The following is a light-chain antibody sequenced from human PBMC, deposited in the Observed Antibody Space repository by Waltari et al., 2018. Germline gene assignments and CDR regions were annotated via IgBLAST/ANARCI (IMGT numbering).Light chain of an antibody. CDR3: ETGGHGTWV. CDR1: SVHSSNI. CDR2: VNSDGSH. V-gene: IGLV4-69*01. Sequence: QLVLTQSPSASASLGASVKLTCTLSSVHSSNIIAWHQQQPEKGPRYLLKVNSDGSHSKGDDMPDRFAGSSSGAERYLTISSLQSEDEADYYCETGGHGTWVFGGGTKLTVL. J-gene: IGLJ3*02.